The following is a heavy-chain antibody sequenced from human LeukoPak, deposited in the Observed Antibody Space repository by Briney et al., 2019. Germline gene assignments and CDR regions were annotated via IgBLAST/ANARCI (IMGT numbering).Heavy chain of an antibody. V-gene: IGHV3-53*01. CDR3: ARGGYYYDSSGYYYPFDY. D-gene: IGHD3-22*01. CDR2: IYSCGST. CDR1: GFTVSSNY. J-gene: IGHJ4*02. Sequence: GGSLGLSCAASGFTVSSNYMSWVRQAPGKGLEWVSVIYSCGSTYYADSVKGRFTISRDNSKNTLYLQMNSLRAEDTAVYYCARGGYYYDSSGYYYPFDYWGQGTLVTVSS.